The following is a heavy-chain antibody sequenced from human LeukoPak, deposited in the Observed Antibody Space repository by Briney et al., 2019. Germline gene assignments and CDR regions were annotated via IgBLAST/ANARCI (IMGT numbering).Heavy chain of an antibody. CDR2: IYQTTT. V-gene: IGHV4-59*01. Sequence: SETLSLTCTVSGDSMSPYFWTWVRQSPGKGLEWVGYIYQTTTTYNPSLKGRVTISTDMSQNQLSLKVTSVTAAATAVSYCARKFPGRTEDVWGEGTTVIVSS. D-gene: IGHD1-14*01. J-gene: IGHJ6*04. CDR3: ARKFPGRTEDV. CDR1: GDSMSPYF.